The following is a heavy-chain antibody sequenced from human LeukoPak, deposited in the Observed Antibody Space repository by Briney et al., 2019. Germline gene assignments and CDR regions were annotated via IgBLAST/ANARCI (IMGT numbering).Heavy chain of an antibody. D-gene: IGHD3-16*02. J-gene: IGHJ5*02. CDR3: ARAIFHDYVWGSYRYLRFDP. CDR1: GGSFSGYY. Sequence: SETLSLTCAVYGGSFSGYYWSWIRQPPGKGLEWIGEINHSGSTNYNPSLKSRVTISVDTSKNQFSLKLSSVTAADTAVYYCARAIFHDYVWGSYRYLRFDPWGQGALVTVSS. CDR2: INHSGST. V-gene: IGHV4-34*01.